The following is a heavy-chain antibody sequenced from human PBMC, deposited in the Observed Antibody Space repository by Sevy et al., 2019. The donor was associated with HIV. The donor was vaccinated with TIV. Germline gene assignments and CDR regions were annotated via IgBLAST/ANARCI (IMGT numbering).Heavy chain of an antibody. CDR1: GFTFSSHS. D-gene: IGHD1-26*01. CDR3: AREAQVVGVDLDF. CDR2: ISSTSSYI. V-gene: IGHV3-21*01. J-gene: IGHJ4*02. Sequence: LSLTCAASGFTFSSHSMNWVRQAPGKGLEWVASISSTSSYIYHADSVKGRFTVSRDNAKNSLFLQMNNLRVDETAVYYCAREAQVVGVDLDFWGQGTLVTVSS.